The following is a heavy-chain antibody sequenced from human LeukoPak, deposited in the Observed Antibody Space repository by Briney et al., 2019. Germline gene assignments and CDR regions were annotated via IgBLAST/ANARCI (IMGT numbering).Heavy chain of an antibody. CDR2: IIPIFGTA. CDR1: GGTFSSYA. J-gene: IGHJ4*02. Sequence: ASVKVSCKASGGTFSSYAISWVRQAPGQWLEWMGGIIPIFGTANYAQKFQGRVTITADESTSTAYMELSSLRSEDTAVYYCAGVSRPPHCSSTSCYDDNYWGQGTLVTVSS. V-gene: IGHV1-69*13. CDR3: AGVSRPPHCSSTSCYDDNY. D-gene: IGHD2-2*01.